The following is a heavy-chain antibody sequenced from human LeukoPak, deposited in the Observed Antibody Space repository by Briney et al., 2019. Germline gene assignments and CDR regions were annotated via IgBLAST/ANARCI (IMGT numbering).Heavy chain of an antibody. CDR2: IKQDGSEK. Sequence: PGGSLRLSYVASGFSLRSYWMSWVRQAPGKGLEWVANIKQDGSEKFYVDSVKGRFTISRDNAENSLYLQMNSLRVEDTAVYYCARIYCSSTNCDRWNAFDIWGQGTMVTGSS. V-gene: IGHV3-7*01. D-gene: IGHD2-2*01. J-gene: IGHJ3*02. CDR3: ARIYCSSTNCDRWNAFDI. CDR1: GFSLRSYW.